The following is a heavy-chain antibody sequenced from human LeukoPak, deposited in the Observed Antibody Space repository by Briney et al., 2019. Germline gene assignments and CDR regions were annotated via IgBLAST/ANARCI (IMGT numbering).Heavy chain of an antibody. D-gene: IGHD6-6*01. CDR3: ARVDSSSSSKFNWFDP. J-gene: IGHJ5*02. CDR2: ISAYNGNT. CDR1: GYTFTSYG. V-gene: IGHV1-18*01. Sequence: ASVKVSCKASGYTFTSYGISWVRQAPGQGLEWMGWISAYNGNTNYAQKLQGRVTMTTDTSTSTAYMELRSLRSDDTAVYYCARVDSSSSSKFNWFDPWGQGTLVTVSS.